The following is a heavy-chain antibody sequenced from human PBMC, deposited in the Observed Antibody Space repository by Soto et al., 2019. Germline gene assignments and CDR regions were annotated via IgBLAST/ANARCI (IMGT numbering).Heavy chain of an antibody. J-gene: IGHJ4*02. CDR3: ARGVGGRSGSYYGY. CDR1: EGTFNSYA. CDR2: IIPIFGTA. V-gene: IGHV1-69*13. Sequence: GASVKVSCKASEGTFNSYAIAWVRQAPGQGLEWMGGIIPIFGTANYAQKFQGRVTITADESTSTAYMELSSLRSEDTAVYYCARGVGGRSGSYYGYWGQGTLVTVSS. D-gene: IGHD1-26*01.